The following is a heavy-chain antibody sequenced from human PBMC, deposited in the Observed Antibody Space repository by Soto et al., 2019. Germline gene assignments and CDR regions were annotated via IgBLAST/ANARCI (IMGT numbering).Heavy chain of an antibody. J-gene: IGHJ5*02. Sequence: EVQLLESGGGLVQPGGSLRLSCAASGFTFSSYAMSWVRQAPGKGLEWVSAISGSGGSTYYADSVKGRFTISRDNSXNXXYLQMNSLRAEDTDVYYRAKDVGIVLVPAPVVFDPRGQGTLVNVSS. V-gene: IGHV3-23*01. D-gene: IGHD2-2*01. CDR1: GFTFSSYA. CDR3: AKDVGIVLVPAPVVFDP. CDR2: ISGSGGST.